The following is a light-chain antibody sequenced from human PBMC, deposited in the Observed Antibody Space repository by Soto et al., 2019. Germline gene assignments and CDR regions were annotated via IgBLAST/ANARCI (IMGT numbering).Light chain of an antibody. V-gene: IGKV3-11*01. CDR3: QQRFNCPMT. J-gene: IGKJ5*01. CDR2: DES. Sequence: EIVLTQCPATLSLSRGERATLSCRASQSVSRYLAWYQQKPGQAPRLLIYDESNRATAVPARFSGSGSGTDFTPTISSLEPEDFALYYCQQRFNCPMTFGQGTRLEIK. CDR1: QSVSRY.